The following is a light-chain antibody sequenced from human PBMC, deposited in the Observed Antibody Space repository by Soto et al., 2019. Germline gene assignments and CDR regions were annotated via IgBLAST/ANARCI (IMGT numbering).Light chain of an antibody. CDR1: QSISIW. J-gene: IGKJ1*01. CDR2: VAS. V-gene: IGKV1-39*01. Sequence: DIQMTQSASTLSASVGARVTITSRASQSISIWLAWYQQTPGKAPKLLSYVASSLQSGVPSRFSGSGSGTDFTLTINSLKPEDFATYYCQQSYSTPWTFGQGTKVDIK. CDR3: QQSYSTPWT.